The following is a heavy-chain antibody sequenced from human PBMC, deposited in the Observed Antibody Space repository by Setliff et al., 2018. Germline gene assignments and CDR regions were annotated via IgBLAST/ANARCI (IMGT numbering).Heavy chain of an antibody. Sequence: PSETLSLTCTVSGASITTSNSYWGWIRQPPGKGLEWIAHIYYSGNTFYNPSLGSRLTISGDTSKNQFSLKLSSVTAADTAVYYCARRIVGAVDGFDIWGKGTMVTVSS. D-gene: IGHD1-26*01. CDR2: IYYSGNT. CDR1: GASITTSNSY. J-gene: IGHJ3*02. V-gene: IGHV4-39*01. CDR3: ARRIVGAVDGFDI.